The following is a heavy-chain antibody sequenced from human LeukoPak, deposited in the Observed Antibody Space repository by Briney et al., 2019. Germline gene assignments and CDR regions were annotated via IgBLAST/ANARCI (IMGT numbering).Heavy chain of an antibody. D-gene: IGHD6-13*01. CDR3: ARDVGYSSSWYSPQFDY. J-gene: IGHJ4*02. CDR1: GGSISSYY. Sequence: SETLSLTCTVSGGSISSYYWSWIRQPAGKGLEWIGRIYTSGSTNYNPSLKSRVTKSVDTSKNQFSLKLSSVTAADTAVYYCARDVGYSSSWYSPQFDYWGQGTLVTVSS. V-gene: IGHV4-4*07. CDR2: IYTSGST.